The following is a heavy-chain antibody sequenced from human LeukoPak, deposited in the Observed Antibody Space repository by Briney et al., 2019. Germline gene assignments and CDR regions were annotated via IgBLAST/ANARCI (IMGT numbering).Heavy chain of an antibody. CDR1: GFTFDDYA. D-gene: IGHD5-24*01. CDR3: AKGSEEMAASNFDY. Sequence: PGGSLRLSCAASGFTFDDYAMHWVRHAPGKGLEWVSGISWNSGSIGYADSVKGRFTISRDNAKNSLYLQMNSLRAEDMALYYCAKGSEEMAASNFDYWGQGTLVTVSS. J-gene: IGHJ4*02. V-gene: IGHV3-9*03. CDR2: ISWNSGSI.